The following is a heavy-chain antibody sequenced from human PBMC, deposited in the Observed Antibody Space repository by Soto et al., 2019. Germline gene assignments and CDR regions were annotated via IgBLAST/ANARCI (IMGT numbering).Heavy chain of an antibody. Sequence: GASVKVSCKASGFTVSDSAVQWVRQARGQPLEWIGYIVVGNGNTNFAQRFQERVTFSSDKSRGTAYMELRSLRSEGPDVYYCAATTHFVFWMGYFTGVSFGVWGQGTKVTVSS. CDR3: AATTHFVFWMGYFTGVSFGV. CDR1: GFTVSDSA. CDR2: IVVGNGNT. V-gene: IGHV1-58*01. J-gene: IGHJ3*01. D-gene: IGHD3-3*01.